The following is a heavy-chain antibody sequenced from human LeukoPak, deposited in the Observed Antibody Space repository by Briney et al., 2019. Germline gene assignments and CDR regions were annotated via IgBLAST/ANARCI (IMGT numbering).Heavy chain of an antibody. V-gene: IGHV3-73*01. J-gene: IGHJ4*02. Sequence: GGSLRLSCAASGFTFSGSAMHWVRQASGKGLEWVGRIRSKANSYATAYAASVKGRFTISRDDSKNTAYLQMNSLKTEDTAVYYCTRQAHYGDYGYWGQGTLVTVSS. CDR1: GFTFSGSA. CDR2: IRSKANSYAT. D-gene: IGHD4-17*01. CDR3: TRQAHYGDYGY.